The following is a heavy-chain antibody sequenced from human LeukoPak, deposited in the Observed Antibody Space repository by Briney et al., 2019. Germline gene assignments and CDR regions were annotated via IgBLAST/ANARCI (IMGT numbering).Heavy chain of an antibody. V-gene: IGHV4-30-2*01. Sequence: SETLSLTCAVSGGSISSGGYSWSWIRQPPGKGLEWIGYIYHSGSTYYNPSLKSRVTISVDGSKNQFSLKLSSVTAADTAVYYCARGSMVRGVPFDYWGQGTLVTVSS. CDR1: GGSISSGGYS. CDR3: ARGSMVRGVPFDY. CDR2: IYHSGST. J-gene: IGHJ4*02. D-gene: IGHD3-10*01.